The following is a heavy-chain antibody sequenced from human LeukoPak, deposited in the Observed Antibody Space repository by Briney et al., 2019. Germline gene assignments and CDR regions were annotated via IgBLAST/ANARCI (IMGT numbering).Heavy chain of an antibody. J-gene: IGHJ5*02. CDR2: IAHDGNIK. CDR1: GFPFSRYG. Sequence: GGSLRLSCAASGFPFSRYGLHWVRQAPGKGLEWVAVIAHDGNIKHYADFVKGRFSISRDTSRNTVFLQMNSLRAEDTAVYYCATELRALWFGDALDSWGRGTLVTVSS. CDR3: ATELRALWFGDALDS. D-gene: IGHD3-10*01. V-gene: IGHV3-30*03.